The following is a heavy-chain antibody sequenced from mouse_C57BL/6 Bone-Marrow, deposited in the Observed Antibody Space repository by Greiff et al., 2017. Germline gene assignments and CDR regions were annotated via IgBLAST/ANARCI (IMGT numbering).Heavy chain of an antibody. Sequence: VTLMESGPELVKPGASVKISCKASGYAFSSSWMNWVKQRPGTGLEWIGRIYPGDGDTNYNGKFKGKAPLTADKSSSKAYMRLSGLTSEDSAVYCSARDGGYSNYLLYYCDYWGQGTTLTVSS. V-gene: IGHV1-82*01. J-gene: IGHJ2*01. CDR3: ARDGGYSNYLLYYCDY. D-gene: IGHD2-5*01. CDR1: GYAFSSSW. CDR2: IYPGDGDT.